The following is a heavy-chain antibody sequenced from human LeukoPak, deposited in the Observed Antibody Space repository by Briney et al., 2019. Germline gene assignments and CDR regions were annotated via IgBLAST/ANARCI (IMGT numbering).Heavy chain of an antibody. Sequence: SGTLSLTCAVSGGSISNENWWGWVRQPPGKGLEWIGEIYHSGSTNYIPSLKSRVAISVDKSKNQFSLKLTSVTAADTAVYYCAGSPIGYGMDVWGQGTTVTVSS. J-gene: IGHJ6*02. CDR2: IYHSGST. CDR1: GGSISNENW. V-gene: IGHV4-4*02. CDR3: AGSPIGYGMDV.